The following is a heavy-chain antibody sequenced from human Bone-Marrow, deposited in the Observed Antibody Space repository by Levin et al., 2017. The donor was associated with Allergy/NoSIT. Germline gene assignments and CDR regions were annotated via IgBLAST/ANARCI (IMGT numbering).Heavy chain of an antibody. Sequence: SGESLKISCAASGFIISNNYMSWVRHFPGKGLEWVSIIYTGGSTYYTDSVKGRFTISRDNSKNTLYLQMNSLRAEDTAVYYCARDSYGTAWGQGTLVTVSS. CDR2: IYTGGST. CDR3: ARDSYGTA. V-gene: IGHV3-53*01. D-gene: IGHD1-26*01. J-gene: IGHJ4*02. CDR1: GFIISNNY.